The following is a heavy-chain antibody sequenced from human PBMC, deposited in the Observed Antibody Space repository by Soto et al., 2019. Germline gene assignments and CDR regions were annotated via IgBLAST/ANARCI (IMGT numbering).Heavy chain of an antibody. CDR3: ARSRGSSWYSSYYYGMDV. V-gene: IGHV4-39*01. CDR1: GGSISSSSYY. J-gene: IGHJ6*02. Sequence: QLQLQESGPGLVKPSETLSLTCTVSGGSISSSSYYWGWIRQPPGKGLEWIGSIYYSGSTYYNPSLKSRVTISVDTSKNQFSLKLSSVTAADTAVYYCARSRGSSWYSSYYYGMDVWGQGTTVTVSS. CDR2: IYYSGST. D-gene: IGHD6-13*01.